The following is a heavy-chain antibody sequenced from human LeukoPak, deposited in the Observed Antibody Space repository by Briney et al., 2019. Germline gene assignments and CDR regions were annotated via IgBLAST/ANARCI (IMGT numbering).Heavy chain of an antibody. D-gene: IGHD3-22*01. V-gene: IGHV1-2*02. CDR2: INPNSGGT. J-gene: IGHJ5*02. CDR1: GYTFTGYY. CDR3: ARNEYYYDSSGSLQYNWFDP. Sequence: ASEKVSCKASGYTFTGYYMHWVRQAPGQGLEWMGWINPNSGGTNYAQKFQGRVTMTRDTSISTAYMELSRLRSDDTAVYYCARNEYYYDSSGSLQYNWFDPWGQGTLVTVSS.